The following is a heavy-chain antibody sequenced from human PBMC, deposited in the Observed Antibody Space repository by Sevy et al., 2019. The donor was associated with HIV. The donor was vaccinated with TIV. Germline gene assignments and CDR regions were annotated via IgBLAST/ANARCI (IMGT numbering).Heavy chain of an antibody. D-gene: IGHD5-18*01. CDR1: GFTFSSYA. CDR3: AREGVVDTAISYYFDY. CDR2: ISYDGSNK. J-gene: IGHJ4*02. V-gene: IGHV3-30-3*01. Sequence: GGSLRLSCAASGFTFSSYAMHWVRQAPGKGLEWVAVISYDGSNKYYADSMKCRFTISRDNSKDTLYLQMNSLRAENTAVYYVAREGVVDTAISYYFDYWGQGTLVTVSS.